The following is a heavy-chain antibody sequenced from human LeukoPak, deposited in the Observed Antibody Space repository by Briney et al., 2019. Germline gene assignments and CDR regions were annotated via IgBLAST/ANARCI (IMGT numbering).Heavy chain of an antibody. CDR2: INHRVST. Sequence: SETLSLTCAVYGGSFSGYYWSWIRQPPGKGLEWIGEINHRVSTNYNPSLKTRVTISVATSKTQFSLKLRSVTGADTAVYYCARLWYDSSGDRSTYWYFDLWGGGTLVTVSS. V-gene: IGHV4-34*01. D-gene: IGHD3-22*01. CDR3: ARLWYDSSGDRSTYWYFDL. J-gene: IGHJ2*01. CDR1: GGSFSGYY.